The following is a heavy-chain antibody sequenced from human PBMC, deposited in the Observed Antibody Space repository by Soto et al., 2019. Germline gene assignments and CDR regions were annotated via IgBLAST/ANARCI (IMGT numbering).Heavy chain of an antibody. CDR1: GGSISSGDYY. J-gene: IGHJ4*02. V-gene: IGHV4-30-4*01. CDR2: IYYSGST. Sequence: PSETLSLTCTVSGGSISSGDYYWSWIRQPPGKGLEWIGYIYYSGSTYYNPSLKSRVTISVDTSKNQFSLKLSSVTAADTAVYYGARDRVNTWHGIDYWGQGTLVTVSS. CDR3: ARDRVNTWHGIDY. D-gene: IGHD1-26*01.